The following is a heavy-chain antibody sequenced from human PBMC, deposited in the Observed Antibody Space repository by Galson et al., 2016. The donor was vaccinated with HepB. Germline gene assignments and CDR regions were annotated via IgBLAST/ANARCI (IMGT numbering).Heavy chain of an antibody. D-gene: IGHD2-15*01. CDR2: ISSSSSSYI. CDR1: GFTFSTYS. J-gene: IGHJ4*02. V-gene: IGHV3-21*01. CDR3: ARDIGDIVVVVAEEYGRGFDY. Sequence: SLRLSCAASGFTFSTYSMNWVRQAPGKGLEWVSSISSSSSSYIYYADSVKGRFTISRDNAKNSLYLQMNGLRAEDTAVYYCARDIGDIVVVVAEEYGRGFDYWGQGTLVTVSS.